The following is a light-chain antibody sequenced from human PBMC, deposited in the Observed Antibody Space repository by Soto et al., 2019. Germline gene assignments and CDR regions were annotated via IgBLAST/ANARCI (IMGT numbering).Light chain of an antibody. CDR1: QSIGRD. Sequence: DIQMTQSPSSLSTSVGDRVTITCRASQSIGRDLNWYQQTPGKAPKLLIYAASTLQSGVPSRFSGSGSGTDFTLTINGLQPEDFATYFCQQSYSASWTFGQGTRVEIK. CDR3: QQSYSASWT. V-gene: IGKV1-39*01. J-gene: IGKJ1*01. CDR2: AAS.